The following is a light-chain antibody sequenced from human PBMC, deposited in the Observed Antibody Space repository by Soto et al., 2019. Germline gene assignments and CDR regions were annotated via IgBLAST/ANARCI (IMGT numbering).Light chain of an antibody. Sequence: QSALTQPPSASGSPGQSVTISCTGTSSDIGANNYVSWLQQHPGEAPKLIISEVNKRPAGVPDRFSGSNSANTAPLTVAGLQDEDEDYYCCTSYGSRDNVMFGGGTKVTVL. V-gene: IGLV2-8*01. J-gene: IGLJ3*02. CDR2: EVN. CDR3: TSYGSRDNVM. CDR1: SSDIGANNY.